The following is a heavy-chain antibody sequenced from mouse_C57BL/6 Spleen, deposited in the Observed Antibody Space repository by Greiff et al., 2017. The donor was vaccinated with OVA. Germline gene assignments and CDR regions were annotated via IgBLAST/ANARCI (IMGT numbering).Heavy chain of an antibody. D-gene: IGHD1-1*01. V-gene: IGHV3-6*01. CDR3: ARGGYYGSSYAWFAY. J-gene: IGHJ3*01. Sequence: EVKLQESGPGLVKPSQSLSLTCSVTGYSITSGYYWNWIRQFPGNKLEWMGYISYDGSNNYNPSLKNRISITRDTSKNQFFLKLNSVTTEDTATYYCARGGYYGSSYAWFAYWGQGTLVTVSA. CDR1: GYSITSGYY. CDR2: ISYDGSN.